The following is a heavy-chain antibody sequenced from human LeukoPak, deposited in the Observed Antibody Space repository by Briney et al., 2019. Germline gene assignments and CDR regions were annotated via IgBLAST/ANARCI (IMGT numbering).Heavy chain of an antibody. Sequence: GGSLRLSCAASGFTFSSYSMNWVRQAPGKGLEWVSSISSSSSYIYYADSVKGRFTISRDNSKNTLYLQMNSLRAEDTAVYYCAKGTEVLFWFGEFFGAFDYWGQGTLVIVSS. CDR2: ISSSSSYI. CDR1: GFTFSSYS. J-gene: IGHJ4*02. V-gene: IGHV3-21*04. CDR3: AKGTEVLFWFGEFFGAFDY. D-gene: IGHD3-10*01.